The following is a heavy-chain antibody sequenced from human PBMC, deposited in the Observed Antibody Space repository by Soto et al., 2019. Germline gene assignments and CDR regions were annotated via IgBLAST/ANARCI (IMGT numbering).Heavy chain of an antibody. CDR3: ARGPGGFGELFLDY. CDR2: IYYSGST. Sequence: SQTLSLTCTVSGGSISSYYWSWIRQPPGKGLEWIGYIYYSGSTNYNPSLKSRVTISVDTSKNQFSLKLSSVTAADTAVYYCARGPGGFGELFLDYWGQGNLVTVS. CDR1: GGSISSYY. J-gene: IGHJ4*02. D-gene: IGHD3-10*01. V-gene: IGHV4-59*08.